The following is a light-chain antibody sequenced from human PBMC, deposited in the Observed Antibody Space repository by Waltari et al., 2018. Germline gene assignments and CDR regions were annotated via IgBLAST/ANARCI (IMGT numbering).Light chain of an antibody. CDR3: MQGTHWPYT. CDR2: KVS. J-gene: IGKJ2*01. V-gene: IGKV2-30*02. Sequence: DVVMTQSPLSLPVTLGQPASISCRSSQSLVHSDGNNYLYWFQQRPGQSPMRLIYKVSNRDSGVPDRFSGSGSGTDFTLKISRVEAEDVGVYYCMQGTHWPYTFGQGTKLETK. CDR1: QSLVHSDGNNY.